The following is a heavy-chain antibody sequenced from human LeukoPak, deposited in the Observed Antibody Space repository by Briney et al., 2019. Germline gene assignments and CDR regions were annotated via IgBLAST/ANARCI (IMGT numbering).Heavy chain of an antibody. CDR1: GGSISSGDYY. Sequence: SETLSLTCTVSGGSISSGDYYWSWIRQPPGKGLEWIGYIYYSGSTYYNPPLKSRVTISVDTSKNQFSLKLSSVTAADTAVYYCARDWSGYFDYWGQGTLVTVSS. V-gene: IGHV4-30-4*01. D-gene: IGHD3-3*01. CDR2: IYYSGST. J-gene: IGHJ4*02. CDR3: ARDWSGYFDY.